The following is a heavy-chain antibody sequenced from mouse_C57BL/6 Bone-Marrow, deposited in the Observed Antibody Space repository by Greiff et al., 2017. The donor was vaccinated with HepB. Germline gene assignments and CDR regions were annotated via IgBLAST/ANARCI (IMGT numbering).Heavy chain of an antibody. CDR1: GYTFTSYW. V-gene: IGHV1-50*01. CDR2: IDPSDSYT. J-gene: IGHJ3*01. CDR3: ARHAPLFAY. Sequence: QVQLQQPGAELVKPGASVKLSCKASGYTFTSYWMQWVKQRPGQGLEWIGVIDPSDSYTNYNQKFKGKATLTVDTSSSTAYMQLSSLTSEDAAVYYCARHAPLFAYWGQGTLVTVSA.